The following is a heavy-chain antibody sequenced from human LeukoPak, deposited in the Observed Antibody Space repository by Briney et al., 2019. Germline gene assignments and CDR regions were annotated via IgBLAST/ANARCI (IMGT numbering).Heavy chain of an antibody. D-gene: IGHD3-10*01. J-gene: IGHJ5*02. CDR2: MNPNSGNT. V-gene: IGHV1-8*01. CDR1: GYTFTSYD. Sequence: ASVKVSCKASGYTFTSYDINWVRQATGQGLEWMGWMNPNSGNTGYAHKFQGRVTMTRNTSISTAYMELSSLRSEDTAVYYCARESVYYGSNWFDPWGQGTLVTVSS. CDR3: ARESVYYGSNWFDP.